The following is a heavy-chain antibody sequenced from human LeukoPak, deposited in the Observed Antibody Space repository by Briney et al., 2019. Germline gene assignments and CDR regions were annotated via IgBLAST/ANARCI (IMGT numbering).Heavy chain of an antibody. CDR2: IILIFGTA. Sequence: GASVKVSCKASGGTFSSYAISWVRQAPRQGLEWMGGIILIFGTANYAQKFQGRVTITADESTSTAYMELSSLRSEDTAVYYCARDSSSWRNWFDPWGQGTLVTVSS. CDR1: GGTFSSYA. V-gene: IGHV1-69*13. J-gene: IGHJ5*02. CDR3: ARDSSSWRNWFDP. D-gene: IGHD6-13*01.